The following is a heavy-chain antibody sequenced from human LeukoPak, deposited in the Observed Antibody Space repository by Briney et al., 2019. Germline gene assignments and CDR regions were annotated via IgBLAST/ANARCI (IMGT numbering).Heavy chain of an antibody. CDR1: GGSISSSSYY. D-gene: IGHD6-13*01. V-gene: IGHV4-39*07. CDR3: ASGGGYSSSWYFEYFQH. CDR2: IYYSGST. J-gene: IGHJ1*01. Sequence: PSETLSLTCTVSGGSISSSSYYWGWIRQPPGKGLEWIGSIYYSGSTYYNPSLKSRVTISVDTSKNQFSLKLSSVTAADTAVYYCASGGGYSSSWYFEYFQHWGQGTLVTVSS.